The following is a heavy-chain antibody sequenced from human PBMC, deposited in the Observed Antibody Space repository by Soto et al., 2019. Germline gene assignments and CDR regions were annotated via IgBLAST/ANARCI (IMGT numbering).Heavy chain of an antibody. CDR2: IIPIFGTA. J-gene: IGHJ6*02. CDR3: ARSYDSSGYGGMDV. Sequence: QVQLVQSGAEVQKPGSSVKVSCKASGGTFSSYAISWVRQAPGQGLEWMGGIIPIFGTANYEQKFQGRVTMTADESTSTAYMELSSLRSEDTAVYYCARSYDSSGYGGMDVWGQGSTVTVSS. D-gene: IGHD3-22*01. CDR1: GGTFSSYA. V-gene: IGHV1-69*01.